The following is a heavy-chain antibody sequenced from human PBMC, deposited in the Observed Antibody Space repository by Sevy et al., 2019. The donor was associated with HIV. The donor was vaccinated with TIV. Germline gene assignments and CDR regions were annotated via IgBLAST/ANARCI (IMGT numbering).Heavy chain of an antibody. CDR2: ISYDGSNK. CDR3: AKDGRYCSGGSCYSARFDY. V-gene: IGHV3-30*18. D-gene: IGHD2-15*01. CDR1: GFTFSSYG. Sequence: GGSLRLSCAASGFTFSSYGMHWVRQAPGKGLEWVAVISYDGSNKYYADSVKGRFTISRDNSKNTLYLQMNSLRAEDTAVYYCAKDGRYCSGGSCYSARFDYWGQRTLVTVSS. J-gene: IGHJ4*02.